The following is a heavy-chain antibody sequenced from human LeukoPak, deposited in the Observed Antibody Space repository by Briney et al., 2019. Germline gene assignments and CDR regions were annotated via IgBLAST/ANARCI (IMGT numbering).Heavy chain of an antibody. J-gene: IGHJ4*02. CDR3: ARDSEGYGEL. CDR2: IIPILGTA. D-gene: IGHD4-17*01. Sequence: SVKDSRKASGGTFSSYAISWVRPAAGRGLEWMGGIIPILGTANYSQKFQGRVTITADESTSTAYMELSSLRSEDTAVYYCARDSEGYGELWGQGTLVTVSS. CDR1: GGTFSSYA. V-gene: IGHV1-69*13.